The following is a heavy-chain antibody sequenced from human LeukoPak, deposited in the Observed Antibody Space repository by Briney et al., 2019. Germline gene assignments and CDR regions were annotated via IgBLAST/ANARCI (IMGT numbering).Heavy chain of an antibody. D-gene: IGHD3-10*01. V-gene: IGHV4-34*01. CDR2: INQGRST. CDR1: GGSLSDYY. Sequence: SETLSLTCAVYGGSLSDYYWSWIRQPPGKGLEWIGKINQGRSTTYNPSLKSRVTISVDTSKSQFFLKLNSVTAADTAVYYCARGPRFTYYYGSGSYQYWGQGALVTVSS. J-gene: IGHJ4*02. CDR3: ARGPRFTYYYGSGSYQY.